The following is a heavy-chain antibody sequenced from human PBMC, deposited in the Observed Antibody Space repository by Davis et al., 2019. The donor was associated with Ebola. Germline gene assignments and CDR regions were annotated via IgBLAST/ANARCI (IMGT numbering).Heavy chain of an antibody. V-gene: IGHV4-39*07. CDR1: GGSIRSGSYY. CDR3: ARANHANIYYYYMDV. CDR2: ISHGGSS. J-gene: IGHJ6*03. Sequence: SETLSLTCTVSGGSIRSGSYYWSWIRQPPGKGLEWIGTISHGGSSYYSPSLKSRVTISLDTSKNQFSLKLDSVTAADTAVYYCARANHANIYYYYMDVWGTGTTVTVSS. D-gene: IGHD1-14*01.